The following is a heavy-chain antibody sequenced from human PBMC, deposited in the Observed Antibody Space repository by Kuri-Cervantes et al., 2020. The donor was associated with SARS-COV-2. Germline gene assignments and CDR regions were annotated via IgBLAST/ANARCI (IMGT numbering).Heavy chain of an antibody. CDR3: ERDTGDWTPDGFDI. J-gene: IGHJ3*02. CDR1: GYTLTELS. CDR2: FDPEDGET. Sequence: ASVKVSCKVSGYTLTELSMHWVRQAPGKGLEWMGGFDPEDGETIYAQKFQGRVTMTEDTSTDTAYMELSSLRSEDSAIYYCERDTGDWTPDGFDIWGQGTMVTVSS. V-gene: IGHV1-24*01. D-gene: IGHD2-21*02.